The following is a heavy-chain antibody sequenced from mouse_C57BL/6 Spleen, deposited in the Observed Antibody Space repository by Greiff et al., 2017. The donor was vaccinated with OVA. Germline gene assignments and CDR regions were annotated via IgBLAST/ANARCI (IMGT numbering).Heavy chain of an antibody. D-gene: IGHD2-2*01. V-gene: IGHV1-22*01. J-gene: IGHJ4*01. Sequence: VQLQQSGPELVKPGASVKMSCKASGYTFTDYNMHWVKQSHGKSLEWIGYINPNNGGTSYNQKFKGKATLTVNKSSSTAYMELRSLTSEDSAVYDCASGGLRQYYYAMDDWGQGTSVTVSS. CDR3: ASGGLRQYYYAMDD. CDR2: INPNNGGT. CDR1: GYTFTDYN.